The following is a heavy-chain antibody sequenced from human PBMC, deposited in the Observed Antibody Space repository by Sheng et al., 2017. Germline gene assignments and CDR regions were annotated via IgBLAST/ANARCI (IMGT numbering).Heavy chain of an antibody. J-gene: IGHJ3*02. CDR1: RIIVSTYA. V-gene: IGHV3-30*04. Sequence: QEQLVASGGGVVQPGRSLRLSCAASRIIVSTYAMHWVRQAPGKGLEWVAVISDDGSNKNYADSVKGRFTISRDNSKSTLYLQMRSLRPEDTAVYFCARGTGSSWYRSAVDIWGLRDQWSPSL. D-gene: IGHD6-13*01. CDR2: ISDDGSNK. CDR3: ARGTGSSWYRSAVDI.